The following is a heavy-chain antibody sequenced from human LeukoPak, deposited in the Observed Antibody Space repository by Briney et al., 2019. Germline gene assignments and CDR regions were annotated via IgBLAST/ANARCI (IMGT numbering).Heavy chain of an antibody. J-gene: IGHJ5*02. CDR1: GGSISSYY. CDR2: IYYTGRT. Sequence: SETLPLTCTVSGGSISSYYWSWIRQSPGKGLEWIAYIYYTGRTNYNPSLKSRVTISVDTSKNQFSLKLSSVTAADTAVYYCARDRSYNWFDPWGQGTLVTVSS. D-gene: IGHD2-15*01. V-gene: IGHV4-59*01. CDR3: ARDRSYNWFDP.